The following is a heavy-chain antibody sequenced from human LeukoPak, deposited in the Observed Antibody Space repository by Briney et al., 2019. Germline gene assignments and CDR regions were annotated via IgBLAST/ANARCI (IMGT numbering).Heavy chain of an antibody. V-gene: IGHV4-34*01. CDR2: INHSGST. CDR1: GGSFSGYY. CDR3: ARAAGDYIVVVPAATYNWFDP. D-gene: IGHD2-2*01. Sequence: SETLSLTCAVYGGSFSGYYWSWIRQPPGKGLEWIGEINHSGSTNYNPSLKSRVTISVDTSKNQFSLKLSSVTAADTAVYYCARAAGDYIVVVPAATYNWFDPWGQGTLVTVSS. J-gene: IGHJ5*02.